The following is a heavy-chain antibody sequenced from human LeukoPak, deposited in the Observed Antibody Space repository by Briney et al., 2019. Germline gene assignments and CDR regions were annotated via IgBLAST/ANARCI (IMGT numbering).Heavy chain of an antibody. V-gene: IGHV3-11*01. CDR3: ARDGADGGNRGAFDI. CDR1: GFTFSDYY. CDR2: ISSSGGTT. D-gene: IGHD4-23*01. J-gene: IGHJ3*02. Sequence: PGGSLRLSCAASGFTFSDYYMSWIRQAPGKGLEWISHISSSGGTTYYTDSVQGRFTISRDNAKNSLFLQMDSLRDDDTAVYYCARDGADGGNRGAFDIWGQGTMVTVSS.